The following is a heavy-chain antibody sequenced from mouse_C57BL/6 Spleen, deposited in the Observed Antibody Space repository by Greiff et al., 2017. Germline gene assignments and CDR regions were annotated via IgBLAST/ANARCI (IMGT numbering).Heavy chain of an antibody. CDR2: INSDGGST. CDR1: EYEFPSHD. D-gene: IGHD2-5*01. CDR3: ARQVTTEGFFAY. J-gene: IGHJ3*01. Sequence: DVKLEESGGGLVQPGESLKLSCESNEYEFPSHDMSWVRKTPEKRLELVAAINSDGGSTYYPDTMERRFIISRDNTKKTLYLQMSSLRSEDTALYYCARQVTTEGFFAYWGQGTLVTVSA. V-gene: IGHV5-2*01.